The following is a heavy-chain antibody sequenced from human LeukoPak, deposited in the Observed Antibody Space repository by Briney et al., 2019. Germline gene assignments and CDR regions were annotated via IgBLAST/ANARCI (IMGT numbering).Heavy chain of an antibody. Sequence: TSETLSLTCAVYGGSFSGHYWSWIRQPPGKGLEWIGEINHSGNTNYNPSLKSRVTISVDTSKNEVSLKVNSVSAADTAVYYCASVELATTNSDYSGHGTLVTVSS. D-gene: IGHD5-24*01. J-gene: IGHJ4*01. CDR1: GGSFSGHY. V-gene: IGHV4-34*01. CDR2: INHSGNT. CDR3: ASVELATTNSDY.